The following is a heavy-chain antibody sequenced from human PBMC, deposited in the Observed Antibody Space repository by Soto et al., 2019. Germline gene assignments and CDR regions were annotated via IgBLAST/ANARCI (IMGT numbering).Heavy chain of an antibody. Sequence: SGGSLRLSCAASGVTFSSYWMNWVRQAPGKGLEWVANIKQDGSEKYYVDSVKGRFTISRDNTKNSLYLQMNSLRAEDTAVYYCAREQLQVVIPDYWGQGTLVTVSS. J-gene: IGHJ4*02. CDR2: IKQDGSEK. CDR1: GVTFSSYW. CDR3: AREQLQVVIPDY. V-gene: IGHV3-7*01. D-gene: IGHD6-13*01.